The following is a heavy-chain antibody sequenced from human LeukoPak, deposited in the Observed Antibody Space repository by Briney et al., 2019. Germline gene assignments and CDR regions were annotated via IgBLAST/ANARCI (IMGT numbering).Heavy chain of an antibody. V-gene: IGHV3-7*04. CDR1: VFPFSSYW. Sequence: PGGSLRLSCVASVFPFSSYWMTWVRQAPGKGLEWVANIKQYGSKKSYVDSVKGRFTISRDNAKNSLYLQMNSLRDEDTAIYYCTRVGYIDEGIDYWGQGTLVTVSS. CDR2: IKQYGSKK. J-gene: IGHJ4*02. D-gene: IGHD5-24*01. CDR3: TRVGYIDEGIDY.